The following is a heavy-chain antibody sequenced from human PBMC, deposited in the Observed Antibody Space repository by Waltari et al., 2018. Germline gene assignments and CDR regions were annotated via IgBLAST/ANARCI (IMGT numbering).Heavy chain of an antibody. V-gene: IGHV1-69-2*01. CDR1: AFTITNYY. J-gene: IGHJ3*01. Sequence: VLLLQSGAAVKKPGTTVKISCKVSAFTITNYYIHWVQQAPGKGLHWMGLVDPEHGEAIYSENFQGRVTMTADTSTDTVYMQLSSLTSDDTAIYYCATGLEDSDSASRPFDVWGQGTMVTVS. CDR3: ATGLEDSDSASRPFDV. D-gene: IGHD1-26*01. CDR2: VDPEHGEA.